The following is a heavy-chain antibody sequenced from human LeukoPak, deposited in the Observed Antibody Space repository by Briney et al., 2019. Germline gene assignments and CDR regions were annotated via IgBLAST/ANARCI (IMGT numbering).Heavy chain of an antibody. CDR3: GREWAVDF. CDR2: IKQDGSEK. V-gene: IGHV3-7*01. J-gene: IGHJ4*02. CDR1: GFTLSKHW. Sequence: GGSLRLSCAASGFTLSKHWMTWVRQAPGKGLECVAIIKQDGSEKYYVNSVKGRFTISRDNAKNSLYLQTNSLRVEDTAVYYCGREWAVDFWGQGTLVTVSS.